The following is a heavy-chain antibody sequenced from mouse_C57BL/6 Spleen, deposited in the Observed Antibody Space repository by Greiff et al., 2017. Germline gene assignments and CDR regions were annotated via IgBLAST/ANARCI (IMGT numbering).Heavy chain of an antibody. J-gene: IGHJ4*01. D-gene: IGHD2-1*01. CDR2: IYPGDGDT. V-gene: IGHV1-82*01. CDR3: ARGYYGLMDY. CDR1: GYAFSSSW. Sequence: VQLQQSGPELVKPGASVKISCKASGYAFSSSWMNWVKQRPGKGLEWIGRIYPGDGDTNYNGKFKGKATLTADKSSSTAYLQLSSLTSEDSAVYFCARGYYGLMDYWGQGTSVTVSS.